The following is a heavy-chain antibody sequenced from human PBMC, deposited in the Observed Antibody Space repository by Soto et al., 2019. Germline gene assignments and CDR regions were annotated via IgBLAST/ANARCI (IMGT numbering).Heavy chain of an antibody. V-gene: IGHV4-59*12. J-gene: IGHJ4*02. CDR1: GGSISSYY. D-gene: IGHD6-6*01. CDR2: IYYSGST. Sequence: SETLSLTCTVSGGSISSYYWSWIRQPPGKGLEWIGYIYYSGSTNYNPSLKSRVTMSVDTSKNQFSLKLSSVTAADTAAYYCARETAARGFDYWGQGTLVTVSS. CDR3: ARETAARGFDY.